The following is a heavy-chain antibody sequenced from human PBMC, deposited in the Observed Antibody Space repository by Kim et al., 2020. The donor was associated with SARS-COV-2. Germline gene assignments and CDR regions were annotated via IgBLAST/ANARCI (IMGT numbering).Heavy chain of an antibody. D-gene: IGHD6-6*01. J-gene: IGHJ4*02. CDR1: GGSISSSSYY. Sequence: SETLSLTCTVSGGSISSSSYYWGWIRQPPGKGLEWIGSIYYSGSTYYNPSLKSRVTISVDTSKNQFSLKLSSVTAADTAVYYCSRTLEIAYSSSSVVRDYWGQGTLVTVSS. V-gene: IGHV4-39*01. CDR2: IYYSGST. CDR3: SRTLEIAYSSSSVVRDY.